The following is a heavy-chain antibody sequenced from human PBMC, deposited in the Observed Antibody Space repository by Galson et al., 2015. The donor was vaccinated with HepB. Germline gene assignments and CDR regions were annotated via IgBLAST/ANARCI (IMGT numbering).Heavy chain of an antibody. Sequence: SLRLSCAASGFTFDDYAMHWVRQAPGKGLEWVSGVNWNSVDIGYADSVKGRFTISRDNAKNSLYLQMNSLRAEDTALYYCAKRGSDWFFDYWGQGTLVTVSS. D-gene: IGHD6-19*01. J-gene: IGHJ4*02. CDR1: GFTFDDYA. CDR2: VNWNSVDI. CDR3: AKRGSDWFFDY. V-gene: IGHV3-9*01.